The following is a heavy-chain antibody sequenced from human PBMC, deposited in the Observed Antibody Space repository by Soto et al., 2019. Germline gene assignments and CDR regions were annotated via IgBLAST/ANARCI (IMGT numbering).Heavy chain of an antibody. CDR1: GGTFSSYA. CDR2: IIPIFGTA. D-gene: IGHD2-15*01. J-gene: IGHJ6*02. V-gene: IGHV1-69*13. Sequence: SVKVASTASGGTFSSYAISGVRKAPGQGLEWMGGIIPIFGTANYAQKFQGRVTITADESTSTAYMELSSLRSEDTAVYYCARDKRVAATRYYGMDVWGQGTTVIVSS. CDR3: ARDKRVAATRYYGMDV.